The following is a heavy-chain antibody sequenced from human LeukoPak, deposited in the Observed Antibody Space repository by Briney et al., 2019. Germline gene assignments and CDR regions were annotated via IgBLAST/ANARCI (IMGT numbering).Heavy chain of an antibody. CDR1: GGSISSSSYY. J-gene: IGHJ5*02. Sequence: SETLSLTCTVSGGSISSSSYYWGWIRQPPGKGLEWIGSIYYSRSTYYNPSLKSRVTISVDTSKNQFSLKLSSVTAADTAVYYCARHSDWFDPWGQGTLVTVSS. CDR2: IYYSRST. V-gene: IGHV4-39*01. CDR3: ARHSDWFDP.